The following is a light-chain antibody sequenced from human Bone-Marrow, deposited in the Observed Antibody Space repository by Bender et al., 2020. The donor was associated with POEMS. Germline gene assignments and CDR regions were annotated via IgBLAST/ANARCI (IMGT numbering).Light chain of an antibody. V-gene: IGLV2-8*01. CDR2: EVS. Sequence: QSALTQPPSASGSPGQSVTISCTGTSSDVGRYNYVSWYQQHPGKAPKLMIFEVSQRPSGVPDRFSGSKSGNTASLTVSGLQTDDEADYYCSSYAGSDIYVVFGGGTKLTVL. CDR1: SSDVGRYNY. CDR3: SSYAGSDIYVV. J-gene: IGLJ2*01.